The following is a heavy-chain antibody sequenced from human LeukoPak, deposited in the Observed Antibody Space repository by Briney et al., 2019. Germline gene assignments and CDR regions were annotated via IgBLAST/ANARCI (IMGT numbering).Heavy chain of an antibody. J-gene: IGHJ6*02. CDR2: IWYDGSIK. CDR3: ATYCGGATCKLGYYYYGMDV. V-gene: IGHV3-33*01. CDR1: GFTFSNYG. D-gene: IGHD2-21*01. Sequence: PGRSLRLSCAASGFTFSNYGMHWVRQAPGKGLEWVAVIWYDGSIKYYADSVKGRFSISRDNSKNTLYLQMNSLRAEDTAVYYCATYCGGATCKLGYYYYGMDVWGQGTTVTVSS.